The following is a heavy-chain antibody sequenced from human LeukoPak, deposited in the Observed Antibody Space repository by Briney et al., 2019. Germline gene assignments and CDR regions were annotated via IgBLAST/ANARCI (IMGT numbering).Heavy chain of an antibody. V-gene: IGHV1-69*01. D-gene: IGHD5-18*01. CDR3: ARDRSYGYRKNFDY. CDR1: GGTFSSYA. J-gene: IGHJ4*02. CDR2: IIPIFGTA. Sequence: GSSVKVSCKASGGTFSSYAISWVRQAPGQELEWMGGIIPIFGTANYAQKFQGRVTITADESTSTAYMELSSLRSEDTAVYYCARDRSYGYRKNFDYWGQGTLVTVSS.